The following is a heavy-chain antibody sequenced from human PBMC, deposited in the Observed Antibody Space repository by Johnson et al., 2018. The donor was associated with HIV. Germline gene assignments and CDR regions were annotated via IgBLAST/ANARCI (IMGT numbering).Heavy chain of an antibody. CDR2: ISSSGSTM. V-gene: IGHV3-11*01. D-gene: IGHD2-2*01. J-gene: IGHJ3*02. CDR3: ARNGLIPAAKGVAFDI. CDR1: GLTFSDYY. Sequence: QMQLVESGGGVVQPGRSLRLSCAAPGLTFSDYYMTWIRQAPGKGLEWVSYISSSGSTMYYADSVKGRFTISRDNAKNSLYLQMNSLRAEDTAVYYCARNGLIPAAKGVAFDIWGHGTTVTVSS.